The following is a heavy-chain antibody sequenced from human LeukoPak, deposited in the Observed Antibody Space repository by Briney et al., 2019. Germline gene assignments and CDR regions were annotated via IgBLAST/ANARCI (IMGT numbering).Heavy chain of an antibody. CDR2: IYTSGSA. CDR3: ARELGLSSSWDDAFDI. J-gene: IGHJ3*02. V-gene: IGHV4-4*07. Sequence: KPSETLSLTCTVSGGSISSYYWSWIRQPAGKGLEWIGRIYTSGSANYNPSLKSRVTMSVDTSKNQFSLKLSFVTAADTAVYYCARELGLSSSWDDAFDIWGQGTMVTVPS. CDR1: GGSISSYY. D-gene: IGHD6-13*01.